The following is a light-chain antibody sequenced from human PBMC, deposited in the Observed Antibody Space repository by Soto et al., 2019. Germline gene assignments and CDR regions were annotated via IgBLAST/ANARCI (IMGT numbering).Light chain of an antibody. J-gene: IGLJ1*01. CDR1: SSNIGAGYD. Sequence: QSVLTQPPSVSVAPGQRVTISCTGSSSNIGAGYDLHWYQQLPGTAPKLLIYASINRPSGVPDRFSGSKSGTSASLAITGLQAEDEADYYCQSYDSSLSGYVFGTGTKLTVL. CDR3: QSYDSSLSGYV. CDR2: ASI. V-gene: IGLV1-40*01.